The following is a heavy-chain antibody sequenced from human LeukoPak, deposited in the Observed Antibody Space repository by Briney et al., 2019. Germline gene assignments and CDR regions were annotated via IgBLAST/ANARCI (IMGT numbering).Heavy chain of an antibody. V-gene: IGHV4-4*07. D-gene: IGHD3-22*01. CDR3: ASSYYDSSGYYSVDY. CDR2: IYTSGST. Sequence: PSETLSPTCTVSGGSISSYYWSWIRQPAGKGLEWIGRIYTSGSTNYNPSLKSRVTMSVDTSKNQFSLKLSSVTAADTAVYYCASSYYDSSGYYSVDYWGQGTLVTVSS. J-gene: IGHJ4*02. CDR1: GGSISSYY.